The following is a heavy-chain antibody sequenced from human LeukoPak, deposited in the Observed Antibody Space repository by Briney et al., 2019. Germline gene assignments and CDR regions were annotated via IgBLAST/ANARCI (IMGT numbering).Heavy chain of an antibody. CDR1: GYTFTSYY. CDR3: AREKRPANKSYYYYGMDV. Sequence: ASVKVSCKASGYTFTSYYMHWVRQAPGQGLEWMGITNPSGGSTSYAQKFQGRVTMTRDTSTSTVYMELSSLRSEDTAVYYCAREKRPANKSYYYYGMDVWGQGTTVTVSS. D-gene: IGHD2-2*01. J-gene: IGHJ6*02. V-gene: IGHV1-46*01. CDR2: TNPSGGST.